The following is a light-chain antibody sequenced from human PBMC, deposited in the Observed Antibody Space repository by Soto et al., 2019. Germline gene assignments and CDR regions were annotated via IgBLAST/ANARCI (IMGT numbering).Light chain of an antibody. Sequence: QSVLTQPASGTGSPGQSSSISCTGTSSDVGSYNLVSWYQQHPGKAPKLMIYEVSKRPSGVSNRFSGSKSGNTASLTISGLQAEDEADYYCCSYAGSSTFYVFGTGTKVTVL. CDR2: EVS. V-gene: IGLV2-23*02. J-gene: IGLJ1*01. CDR1: SSDVGSYNL. CDR3: CSYAGSSTFYV.